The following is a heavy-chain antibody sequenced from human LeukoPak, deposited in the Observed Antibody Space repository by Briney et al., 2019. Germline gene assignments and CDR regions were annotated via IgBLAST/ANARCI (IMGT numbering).Heavy chain of an antibody. CDR1: GYIFTGYY. V-gene: IGHV1-2*02. Sequence: GASVKVSCKASGYIFTGYYMHWVRQAPGQGLEWMGWINPNSGGTNYAQKFQGRVTMTRDTSISTAYMELSRLRSDDTAVYYCARASAGYSSGWHDYWGQGTLVTVSS. D-gene: IGHD6-19*01. CDR3: ARASAGYSSGWHDY. J-gene: IGHJ4*02. CDR2: INPNSGGT.